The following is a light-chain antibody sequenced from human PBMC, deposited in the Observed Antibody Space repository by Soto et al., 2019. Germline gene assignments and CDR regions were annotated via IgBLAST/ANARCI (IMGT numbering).Light chain of an antibody. CDR3: QQYNSYSWT. Sequence: DIQMTQSPSTLSASVGDRVTITCRASQSISSWLAWYQQKPGKAPKLLIYDASSLESGVPSRFSGGGSGTEFTLPISSLQPDDFATYYCQQYNSYSWTFGQGTKVEIK. V-gene: IGKV1-5*01. CDR2: DAS. J-gene: IGKJ1*01. CDR1: QSISSW.